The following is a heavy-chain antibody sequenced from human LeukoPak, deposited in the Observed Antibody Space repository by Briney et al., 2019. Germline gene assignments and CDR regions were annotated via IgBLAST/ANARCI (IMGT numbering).Heavy chain of an antibody. V-gene: IGHV4-61*02. J-gene: IGHJ6*03. CDR3: ARDLQDYAPYYYYYYMDV. D-gene: IGHD4-17*01. CDR2: IYTSGST. CDR1: GGSISIGSYY. Sequence: SVTLSLPCTVSGGSISIGSYYWSWIRQPAGKGLEWIGRIYTSGSTNYNPSLKSRVTISVDTSKNQFSLKLSSVTAADTAVYYCARDLQDYAPYYYYYYMDVWGKGTTVTVSS.